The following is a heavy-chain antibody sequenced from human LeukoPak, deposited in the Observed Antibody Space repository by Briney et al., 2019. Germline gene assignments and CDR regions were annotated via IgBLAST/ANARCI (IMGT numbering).Heavy chain of an antibody. V-gene: IGHV4-59*01. D-gene: IGHD3-3*01. CDR1: GGSISSYY. Sequence: KPSETLSLTCTVSGGSISSYYWTWIRQPPGKGLEWIWYIYYSGNTNYNPSLKSRVTVSIDTSKNQFSLNLSSVTAADTAVYYCARVGVPGSFDYWGQGTLVTVSS. J-gene: IGHJ4*02. CDR3: ARVGVPGSFDY. CDR2: IYYSGNT.